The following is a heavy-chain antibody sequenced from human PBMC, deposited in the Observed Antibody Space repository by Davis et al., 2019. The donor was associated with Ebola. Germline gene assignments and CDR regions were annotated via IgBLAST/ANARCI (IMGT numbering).Heavy chain of an antibody. CDR2: INHSGST. V-gene: IGHV4-34*01. CDR1: GGSFSGYY. Sequence: SETLSLTCAVYGGSFSGYYWSWIRQPPGKGLEWIGEINHSGSTNYNPSLKSRVTISVDTSKNQFSLKLSSVTAEDTAVYYCAKGGYFLVRDAFDIWGQGTMVTVSS. CDR3: AKGGYFLVRDAFDI. D-gene: IGHD2/OR15-2a*01. J-gene: IGHJ3*02.